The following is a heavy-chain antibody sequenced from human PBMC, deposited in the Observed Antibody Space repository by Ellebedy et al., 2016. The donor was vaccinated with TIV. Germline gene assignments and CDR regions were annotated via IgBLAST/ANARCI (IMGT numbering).Heavy chain of an antibody. CDR3: AKDRSVSGFAMYYFDS. J-gene: IGHJ4*02. CDR1: GFSFSTYS. CDR2: ISRTSNTI. Sequence: GGSLRLSXAASGFSFSTYSMNWVRQAPGKGLEWVSYISRTSNTIYYADSVKGRFTISRDNANNSLYLQMNSLSAEDTALYYCAKDRSVSGFAMYYFDSWGQGIPVTVSS. V-gene: IGHV3-48*04. D-gene: IGHD3-22*01.